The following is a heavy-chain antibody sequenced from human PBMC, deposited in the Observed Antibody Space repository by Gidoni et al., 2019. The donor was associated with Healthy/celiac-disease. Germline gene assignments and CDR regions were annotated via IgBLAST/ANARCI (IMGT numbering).Heavy chain of an antibody. CDR2: IKQDGSEK. V-gene: IGHV3-7*01. D-gene: IGHD6-6*01. Sequence: EVPLVESGGGLVQPGGSPRPPCAASGSPLRSYWMSWVRQAPGKGLEWVANIKQDGSEKYYVDSVKGRFTISRDNAKNSLYLQMNSLRAEDTAVYYCARVGAARAGRNWFDPWGQGTLVTVSS. CDR3: ARVGAARAGRNWFDP. J-gene: IGHJ5*02. CDR1: GSPLRSYW.